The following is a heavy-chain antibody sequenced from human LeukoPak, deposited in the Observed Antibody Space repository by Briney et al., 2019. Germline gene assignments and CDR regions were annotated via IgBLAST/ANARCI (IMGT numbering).Heavy chain of an antibody. D-gene: IGHD3-3*01. V-gene: IGHV1-69*05. CDR2: IIPIFGTA. J-gene: IGHJ6*03. CDR3: ARAIREAEGNYDFWSGREYYYYYMDV. CDR1: GGTFSSYA. Sequence: SVKVSCKASGGTFSSYAISWVRQAPGQGLEWMGGIIPIFGTANYAQKFQGRVTITTDESTSTAYMELSSLRSEDTAVYYCARAIREAEGNYDFWSGREYYYYYMDVWGKGTTVTVSS.